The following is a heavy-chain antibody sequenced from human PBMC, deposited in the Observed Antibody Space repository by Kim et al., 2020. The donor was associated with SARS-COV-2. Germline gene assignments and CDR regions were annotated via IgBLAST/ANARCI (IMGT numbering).Heavy chain of an antibody. Sequence: SETLSLTCTVSGGSVSSSSYFWGWIRQPPGKGLEWIGSIYYSGNTYYNPSLKSRVTISIDTSKNQFSLKLTSVTAADTAVYYCARDATVTTRDHYGMDVWGQGTTVTVSS. J-gene: IGHJ6*02. CDR1: GGSVSSSSYF. V-gene: IGHV4-39*07. CDR2: IYYSGNT. D-gene: IGHD4-17*01. CDR3: ARDATVTTRDHYGMDV.